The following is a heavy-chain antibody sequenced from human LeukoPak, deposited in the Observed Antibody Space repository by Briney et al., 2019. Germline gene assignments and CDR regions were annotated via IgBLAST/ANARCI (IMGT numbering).Heavy chain of an antibody. D-gene: IGHD6-6*01. Sequence: GGSLRLSCAASGFTFDDYAMHWVRQDPGKGLVWVSLISGDGGSTYYADSVKGRFTISRDNSKNSLYLQMNSLRTEDTALYYCGKGVRPGRPEHYSYYYKDVWGKGTTVTVSS. CDR1: GFTFDDYA. CDR2: ISGDGGST. V-gene: IGHV3-43*02. CDR3: GKGVRPGRPEHYSYYYKDV. J-gene: IGHJ6*03.